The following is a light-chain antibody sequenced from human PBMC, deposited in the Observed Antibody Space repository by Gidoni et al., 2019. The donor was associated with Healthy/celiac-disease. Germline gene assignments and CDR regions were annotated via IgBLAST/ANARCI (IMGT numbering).Light chain of an antibody. CDR3: QQRSNWL. CDR1: QSVSSY. CDR2: DAS. J-gene: IGKJ4*01. Sequence: DIVLTQSPATLSLSPGERPTPSCRASQSVSSYLAWYQQKPGQAPRLLIYDASNRATGIPARFSGSGSGTDFTLTISSLEPEDFAVYYCQQRSNWLFGGGTKVEIK. V-gene: IGKV3-11*01.